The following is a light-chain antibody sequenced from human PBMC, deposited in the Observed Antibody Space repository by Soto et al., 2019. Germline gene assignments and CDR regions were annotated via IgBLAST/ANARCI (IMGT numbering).Light chain of an antibody. CDR2: GAA. J-gene: IGKJ5*01. Sequence: LTQSPGSLRLPPGGRVTLSCRARQTVSGSYFAWYQHKHGHAQGLLIYGAASSATGTPARFSFSGSGTGTTFTISIREPEAVEVYVCYQNRNGLSITFGQGTRLDIK. CDR3: YQNRNGLSIT. V-gene: IGKV3-20*01. CDR1: QTVSGSY.